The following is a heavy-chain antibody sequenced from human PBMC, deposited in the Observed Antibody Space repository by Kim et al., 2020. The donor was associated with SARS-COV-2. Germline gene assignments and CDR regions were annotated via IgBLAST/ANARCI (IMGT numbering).Heavy chain of an antibody. J-gene: IGHJ4*02. CDR1: GGSFSGYY. D-gene: IGHD4-17*01. CDR3: ASWSTVTTSLNY. CDR2: INHSGST. Sequence: SETLSLTCAVYGGSFSGYYWSWIRQPPGKGLEWIGEINHSGSTNYNPSLKSRVTISVDTSKNQFSLKLSSVTAADTAVYYCASWSTVTTSLNYWGQGTLVTVSS. V-gene: IGHV4-34*01.